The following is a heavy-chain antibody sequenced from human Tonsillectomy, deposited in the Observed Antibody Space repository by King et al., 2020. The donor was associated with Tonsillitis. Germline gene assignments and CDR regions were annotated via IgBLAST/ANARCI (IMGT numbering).Heavy chain of an antibody. J-gene: IGHJ3*01. CDR2: ISYDGGDK. CDR1: GFNVSNNA. CDR3: ARDPGMGLWFGALALGDGFDF. V-gene: IGHV3-30-3*01. D-gene: IGHD3-10*01. Sequence: VQLVESGGGVVQPGRSLRLSCATSGFNVSNNAMHWVRQAPGRGLEWVAAISYDGGDKSQADSVKGRFTISRDNSKNTVYLQMNSLKSEDTALYYCARDPGMGLWFGALALGDGFDFWGQGTMVIVSS.